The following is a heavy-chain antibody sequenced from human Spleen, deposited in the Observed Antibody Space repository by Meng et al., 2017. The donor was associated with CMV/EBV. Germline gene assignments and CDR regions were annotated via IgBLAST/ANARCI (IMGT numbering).Heavy chain of an antibody. V-gene: IGHV1-8*01. D-gene: IGHD3-10*01. Sequence: ASVKVSCKTSGYTFTSYDINWVRQATGQGPEWMGWMNPYSFNTGYAQKFQGRITMTRNTSISTAFMELTSLTAEDTAVYYCARGLQGSFFYGMDVWGQGTTVTVS. CDR2: MNPYSFNT. CDR1: GYTFTSYD. J-gene: IGHJ6*02. CDR3: ARGLQGSFFYGMDV.